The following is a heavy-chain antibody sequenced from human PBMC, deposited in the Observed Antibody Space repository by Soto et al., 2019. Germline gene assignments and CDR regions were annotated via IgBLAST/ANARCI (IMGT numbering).Heavy chain of an antibody. CDR2: INHSGST. Sequence: QVQLQQWGAGLLKPSETLSLTCAVYGGSFSGYYWSWIRQPPGKGLEWIGEINHSGSTNYNPSLKSRVTISVDTSKNQFSLKLSSVTAADTAVYYCARGLSVLRYFDWLPRAWGQGTLVTVSS. D-gene: IGHD3-9*01. V-gene: IGHV4-34*01. CDR3: ARGLSVLRYFDWLPRA. CDR1: GGSFSGYY. J-gene: IGHJ5*02.